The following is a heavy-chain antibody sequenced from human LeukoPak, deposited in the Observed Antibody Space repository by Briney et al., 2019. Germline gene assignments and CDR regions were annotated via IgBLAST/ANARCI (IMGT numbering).Heavy chain of an antibody. D-gene: IGHD4-17*01. CDR2: IYTSGST. Sequence: SETLSLTCTVSGGSISSGSYYWSWIRQPAGKGLEWIGRIYTSGSTNYNPSLKSRFTISVHTSKNQFSLKLSSVTAADTAVYYCARGTIYGNWFDPWGQGTLVTVSS. CDR1: GGSISSGSYY. CDR3: ARGTIYGNWFDP. J-gene: IGHJ5*02. V-gene: IGHV4-61*02.